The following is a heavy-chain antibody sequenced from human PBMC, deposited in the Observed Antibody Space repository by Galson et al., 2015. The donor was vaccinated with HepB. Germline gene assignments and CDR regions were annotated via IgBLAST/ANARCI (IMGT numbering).Heavy chain of an antibody. CDR3: AKDVSYGDYGALFDY. Sequence: SLRLSCAASGFTFSSYAMSWVRQAPGKGLEWVSAISGSGGSTYYADSVKGRFTISRDNSKNTLYLQMNSLRAEDTAVYYCAKDVSYGDYGALFDYWGQGTLVTVSS. CDR1: GFTFSSYA. D-gene: IGHD4-17*01. J-gene: IGHJ4*02. CDR2: ISGSGGST. V-gene: IGHV3-23*01.